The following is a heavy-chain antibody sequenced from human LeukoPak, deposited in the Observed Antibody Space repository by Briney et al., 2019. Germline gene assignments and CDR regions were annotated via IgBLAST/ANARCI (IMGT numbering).Heavy chain of an antibody. CDR1: GFTFSSYE. J-gene: IGHJ6*03. V-gene: IGHV3-48*03. Sequence: RAGGSLRLSCAASGFTFSSYEMNWVRQAPGKGLEWVSYISSSGSTIYYADSVKGRFTISRDNAKNSLYLQMNSLRAEDTAVYYCARAVSYSSGWSHYYYYYYMDVWGKGTTVTISS. D-gene: IGHD6-19*01. CDR3: ARAVSYSSGWSHYYYYYYMDV. CDR2: ISSSGSTI.